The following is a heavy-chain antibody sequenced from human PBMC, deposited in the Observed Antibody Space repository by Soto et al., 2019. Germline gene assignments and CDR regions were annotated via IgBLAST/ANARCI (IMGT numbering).Heavy chain of an antibody. CDR3: ARMTSGYYFDS. Sequence: QVQMLESGPGLVKPSQTLSLTSTVSGGSISSGGYYWTWIRQLPEKGLEWIGYIDYSGSTHYSPSLESRVSISIDTSNNQFSLNLYSVTAADTAVYSCARMTSGYYFDSWGQGALVTVSS. CDR2: IDYSGST. D-gene: IGHD3-22*01. J-gene: IGHJ4*02. V-gene: IGHV4-31*03. CDR1: GGSISSGGYY.